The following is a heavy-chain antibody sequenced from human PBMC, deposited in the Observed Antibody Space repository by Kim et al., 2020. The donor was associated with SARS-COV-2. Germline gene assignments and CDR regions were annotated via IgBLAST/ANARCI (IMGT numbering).Heavy chain of an antibody. D-gene: IGHD1-26*01. CDR3: ARDIERELIFDY. V-gene: IGHV3-11*06. CDR1: GFTFSDYY. J-gene: IGHJ4*02. Sequence: GGSLRLSCAASGFTFSDYYMSWIRQAPGKGLEWVSYISSSSSYTNYADSVKGRFTISRDNAKNSLYLQMNSLRAEDTAVYYCARDIERELIFDYWGQGTLVTVSS. CDR2: ISSSSSYT.